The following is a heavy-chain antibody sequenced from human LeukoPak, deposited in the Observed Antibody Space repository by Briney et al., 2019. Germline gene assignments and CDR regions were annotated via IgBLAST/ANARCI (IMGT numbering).Heavy chain of an antibody. J-gene: IGHJ4*02. CDR2: INPNSGGT. V-gene: IGHV1-2*02. D-gene: IGHD2-15*01. Sequence: ASVKVSCKASGYTFTGYYMHWVRQAPGQGLEWMGWINPNSGGTNYAQKFQGRVTMTMDTSISTAYMELSRLRSDDTAVYYCARDRRCSGGSCYSGVFDYWGQGTLVTVSS. CDR1: GYTFTGYY. CDR3: ARDRRCSGGSCYSGVFDY.